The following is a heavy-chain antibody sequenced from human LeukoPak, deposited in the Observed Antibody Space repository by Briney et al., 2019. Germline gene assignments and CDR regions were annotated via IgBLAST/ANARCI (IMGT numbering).Heavy chain of an antibody. J-gene: IGHJ4*02. CDR3: AKDPHYYGSGSYYSGDY. CDR2: ISGSGDIT. Sequence: PGGSLRLSCAASGFTFSSYAMTWVRQAPGKGLEWVSAISGSGDITYYADSVKGRFTISRDNSKNTLFLQMDSLRVEDTAVYYCAKDPHYYGSGSYYSGDYWGQGTLVTVSS. V-gene: IGHV3-23*01. CDR1: GFTFSSYA. D-gene: IGHD3-10*01.